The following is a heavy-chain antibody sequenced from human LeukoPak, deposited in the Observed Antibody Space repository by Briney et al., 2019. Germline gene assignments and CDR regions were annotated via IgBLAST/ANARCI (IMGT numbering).Heavy chain of an antibody. CDR1: GGSISSYY. V-gene: IGHV4-59*01. CDR2: IYYSGST. Sequence: SETLSLTCTVSGGSISSYYWSWIRQPPGKGLEWIGYIYYSGSTNYNPSLKSRVTISVDTSKNQFSLKLSSVTAADTAVYYCARAQLSTGPGFALGYWGQGTLVTVSS. D-gene: IGHD3-16*01. CDR3: ARAQLSTGPGFALGY. J-gene: IGHJ4*02.